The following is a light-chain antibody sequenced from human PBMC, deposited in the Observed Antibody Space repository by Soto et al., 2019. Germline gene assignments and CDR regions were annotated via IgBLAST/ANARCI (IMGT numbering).Light chain of an antibody. CDR3: QSFDSSLSKV. CDR1: RSNIGAGYD. Sequence: QSVLTQPPSVSGAPGQRVAISCTGSRSNIGAGYDVHWYQRLPGAPPKLLIYGNTNRPSGVPDRFSGSRSGTSASLAITGLQDEDEGDYYCQSFDSSLSKVFGGGTQLTVL. CDR2: GNT. J-gene: IGLJ2*01. V-gene: IGLV1-40*01.